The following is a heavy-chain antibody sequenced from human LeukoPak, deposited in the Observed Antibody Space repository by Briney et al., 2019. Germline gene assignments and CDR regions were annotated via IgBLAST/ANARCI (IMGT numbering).Heavy chain of an antibody. CDR2: IKKDGSGK. Sequence: GGSLRLSCAASGFTFSDFWMGWVRQAPGKGLEWVANIKKDGSGKYYLDSMKGRFTISKDNAKNSLYLQMNSLRAEDTAVYYCARNAYGAQTPSDVWGQGTTVTVSS. J-gene: IGHJ6*02. D-gene: IGHD4-17*01. V-gene: IGHV3-7*03. CDR1: GFTFSDFW. CDR3: ARNAYGAQTPSDV.